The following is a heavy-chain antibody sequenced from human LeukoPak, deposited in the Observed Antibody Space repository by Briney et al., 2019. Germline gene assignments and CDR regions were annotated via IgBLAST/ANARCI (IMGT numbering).Heavy chain of an antibody. J-gene: IGHJ4*02. V-gene: IGHV1-2*02. CDR1: GYTFTGYY. CDR3: ARTGCSSTSCYYGDY. D-gene: IGHD2-2*01. CDR2: INPNSGGT. Sequence: ASVKVSCKASGYTFTGYYMRWVRQAPGQGLEWMGWINPNSGGTNYAQKFQGRVTMTRDTSISTAYMELSRLRSDDTAVYYCARTGCSSTSCYYGDYWGQGTLVTVSS.